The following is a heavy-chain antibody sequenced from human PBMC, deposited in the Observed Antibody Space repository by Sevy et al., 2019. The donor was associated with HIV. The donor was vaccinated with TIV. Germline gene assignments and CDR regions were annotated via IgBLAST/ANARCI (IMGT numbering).Heavy chain of an antibody. Sequence: ASVKVSCKASGYNFNNYDINWVRQANGQGLEWMGWMNPKSGNTVYGRKFQGRVTFTRNTSTNTAYMELTSLRSDDTAVYFCARGNGSNSWHHWRWFDPWGQGTLVTVSS. CDR1: GYNFNNYD. CDR2: MNPKSGNT. J-gene: IGHJ5*02. D-gene: IGHD6-13*01. V-gene: IGHV1-8*03. CDR3: ARGNGSNSWHHWRWFDP.